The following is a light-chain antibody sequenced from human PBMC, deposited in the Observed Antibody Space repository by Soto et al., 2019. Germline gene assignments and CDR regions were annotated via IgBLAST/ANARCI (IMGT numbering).Light chain of an antibody. CDR3: MQALHAPLT. Sequence: DIVMTQSPLSLPVTPGEPASISCRSSQSLRNSNGYNYLDWYLQKPGQSPQLLIYLGSSRASGVPDRFSGSGSGTDFTLTISRVEAEDVGFYYCMQALHAPLTFGQGTRVEIK. V-gene: IGKV2-28*01. CDR1: QSLRNSNGYNY. CDR2: LGS. J-gene: IGKJ1*01.